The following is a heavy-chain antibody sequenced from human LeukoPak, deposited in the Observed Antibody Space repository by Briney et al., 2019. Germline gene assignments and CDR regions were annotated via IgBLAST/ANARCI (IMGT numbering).Heavy chain of an antibody. CDR2: ISSSGSTI. V-gene: IGHV3-11*04. Sequence: PGGSLRLSCAASGFTFSDYYMSWIRQAPGKGLEGVSYISSSGSTIYYADSVKGRFTISRDNAKNSLYLQMNSLRAEDTAVYYCARDEYYYDSSTGFDHWGQGTLVTVSS. CDR1: GFTFSDYY. J-gene: IGHJ4*02. D-gene: IGHD3-22*01. CDR3: ARDEYYYDSSTGFDH.